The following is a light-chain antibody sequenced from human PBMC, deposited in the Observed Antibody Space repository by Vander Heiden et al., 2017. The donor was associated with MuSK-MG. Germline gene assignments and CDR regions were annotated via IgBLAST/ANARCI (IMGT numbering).Light chain of an antibody. CDR2: EVS. J-gene: IGLJ1*01. Sequence: QSALTQPASVSGSPGQSITISCTGTSSDVGSYNIVSWYQQHPGKAPKLMIYEVSKRPSGVSNRFSGSKSGSTASLTISGLQAEDEADYYCCSYAGSTIFDVFGTGTKV. V-gene: IGLV2-23*02. CDR1: SSDVGSYNI. CDR3: CSYAGSTIFDV.